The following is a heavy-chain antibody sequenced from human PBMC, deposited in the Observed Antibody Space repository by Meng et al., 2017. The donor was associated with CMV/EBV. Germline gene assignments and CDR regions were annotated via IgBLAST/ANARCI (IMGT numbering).Heavy chain of an antibody. CDR1: GFSVSRNY. CDR3: AREIPQAWAS. Sequence: GGGLDQPGGSTGTSCTAPGFSVSRNYMSWVRQAPGKGLEWISIIYGSGNTYYGDSVKGRFTISRDNFRNTLYLQMNSPRAEDTAVYYCAREIPQAWASWGQGTLVTVSS. CDR2: IYGSGNT. J-gene: IGHJ5*02. D-gene: IGHD2-21*01. V-gene: IGHV3-66*01.